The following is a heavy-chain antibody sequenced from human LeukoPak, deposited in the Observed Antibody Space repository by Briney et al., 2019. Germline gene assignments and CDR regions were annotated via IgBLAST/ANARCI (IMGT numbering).Heavy chain of an antibody. D-gene: IGHD5-18*01. CDR3: DRDRGPLWLRAFDY. CDR1: IFSPSSNY. Sequence: SLRLSRAVSIFSPSSNYISWVRHAPEKGLECGSVIYSGVSTYSAASEQSRFTISRANSKKTLYLQMTSLRAEDTAVYYWDRDRGPLWLRAFDYCGQRTLVTASS. V-gene: IGHV3-66*02. J-gene: IGHJ4*02. CDR2: IYSGVST.